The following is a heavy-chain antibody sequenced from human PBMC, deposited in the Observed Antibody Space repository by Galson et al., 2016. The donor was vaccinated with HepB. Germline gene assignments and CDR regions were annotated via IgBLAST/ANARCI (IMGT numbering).Heavy chain of an antibody. J-gene: IGHJ3*02. D-gene: IGHD3-22*01. CDR3: ARKVLHHFDSSGYFPGPLDM. Sequence: SLRLSCAASGLPSSSHAMTWVRQAPGKGLEWISAITSTGAKTFYADSVKGRFNISRDNSKSTLSLQMNNLRAEDTALYYCARKVLHHFDSSGYFPGPLDMWGQGTLVTVSS. V-gene: IGHV3-23*01. CDR1: GLPSSSHA. CDR2: ITSTGAKT.